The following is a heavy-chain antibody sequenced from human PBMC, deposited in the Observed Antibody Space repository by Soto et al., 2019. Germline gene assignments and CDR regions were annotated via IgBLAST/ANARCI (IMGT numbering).Heavy chain of an antibody. CDR2: LYWDDDE. J-gene: IGHJ4*02. V-gene: IGHV2-5*02. Sequence: QITLKESGPTLVKPTQTLTLTCTFSGFSLSTTAEGVGWIRQPPGKALEWLALLYWDDDERYSPSLKSRLTITKDTSKNRVVLTMTNVDPVDTATYYCAHGSCSSADCYPNPYLDYWGQGILVTVSS. CDR1: GFSLSTTAEG. CDR3: AHGSCSSADCYPNPYLDY. D-gene: IGHD2-2*01.